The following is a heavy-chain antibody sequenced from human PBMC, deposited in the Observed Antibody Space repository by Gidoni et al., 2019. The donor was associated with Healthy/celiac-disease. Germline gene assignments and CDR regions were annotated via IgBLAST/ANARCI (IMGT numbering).Heavy chain of an antibody. D-gene: IGHD2-21*01. Sequence: QITLQESGPTLVKPTQTPTLTCTFSGFSLSTSGVGVGWIRQPPGKALAWLALIDWDDDKRYRPSLKSRLTITKDTSKNQVVLTMTNMDPVDTATYYCAPRGPMWWMGGREYFDLWGRGTLVTVSS. J-gene: IGHJ2*01. CDR2: IDWDDDK. CDR3: APRGPMWWMGGREYFDL. CDR1: GFSLSTSGVG. V-gene: IGHV2-5*02.